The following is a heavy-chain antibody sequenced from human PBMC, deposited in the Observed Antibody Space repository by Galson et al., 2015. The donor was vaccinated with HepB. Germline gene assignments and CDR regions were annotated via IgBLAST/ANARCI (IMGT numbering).Heavy chain of an antibody. J-gene: IGHJ3*02. CDR3: ARDIRGGYDSSGFYTLGAFDI. CDR2: ISSVSSTI. D-gene: IGHD3-22*01. Sequence: SLRLSCAASGFTFGSYSMNWVRQAPGKGLEWVSYISSVSSTIHYADSVKGRFTISRDNAKNSLYLQMNSLRDEDTAVYYCARDIRGGYDSSGFYTLGAFDIWGQGTMVTVSS. V-gene: IGHV3-48*02. CDR1: GFTFGSYS.